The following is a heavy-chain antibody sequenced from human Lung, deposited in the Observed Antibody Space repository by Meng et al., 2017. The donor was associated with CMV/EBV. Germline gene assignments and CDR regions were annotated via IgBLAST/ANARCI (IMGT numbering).Heavy chain of an antibody. J-gene: IGHJ4*02. Sequence: VQQVKSGTELKRPGASWRVSCKASGYTVTSYAMNWVRQAPGQGLEWMGWINNNTGNPTYAQGFTGRFVFSLDTSVSTAYLQISSLKAEDTAVYYCARGDYYDSSGLDYWGQGTLVTVSS. CDR1: GYTVTSYA. CDR3: ARGDYYDSSGLDY. CDR2: INNNTGNP. D-gene: IGHD3-22*01. V-gene: IGHV7-4-1*02.